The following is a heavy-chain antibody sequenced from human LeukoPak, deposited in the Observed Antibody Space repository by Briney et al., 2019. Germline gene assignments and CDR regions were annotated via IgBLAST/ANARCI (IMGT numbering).Heavy chain of an antibody. CDR1: GFIVSSNY. D-gene: IGHD1-26*01. J-gene: IGHJ5*02. Sequence: GGSLRLSCAASGFIVSSNYMSWVRQAPGKGLEWVSVIYSGGATYYADSVKGRYTISRDNSKNMSYLQMNSLRAEDTAVYYCARGPIVGPTKGFDPWGQGTLVTVSS. V-gene: IGHV3-53*01. CDR2: IYSGGAT. CDR3: ARGPIVGPTKGFDP.